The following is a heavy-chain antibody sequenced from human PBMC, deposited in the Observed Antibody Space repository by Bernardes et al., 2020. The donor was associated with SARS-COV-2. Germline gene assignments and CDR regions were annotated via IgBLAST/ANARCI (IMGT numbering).Heavy chain of an antibody. Sequence: SETLSLTCTVSGGSISGHNNYWGWNRQPPGKGLEWIGYVHYSGSTNYNQSLKSRVTISVDTSKSQFSLKLSSVTAADTAVYYCARLEGAMCDRYYYYYGMDVWGQGTTVTVSS. CDR1: GGSISGHNNY. V-gene: IGHV4-39*01. D-gene: IGHD1-26*01. CDR3: ARLEGAMCDRYYYYYGMDV. CDR2: VHYSGST. J-gene: IGHJ6*02.